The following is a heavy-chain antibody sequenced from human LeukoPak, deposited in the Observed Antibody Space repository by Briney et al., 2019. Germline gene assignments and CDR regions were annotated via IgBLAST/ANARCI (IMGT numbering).Heavy chain of an antibody. Sequence: GGSLRLSCAASGFTFSSYSMNWVRQAPGKGLEWVSSISSSSSYIYYADSVKGRFTISRDNAKNSLYLQMNSLRAEDTAVYYCARGFRGDPFDYWGQGTLVTVSS. V-gene: IGHV3-21*01. CDR1: GFTFSSYS. D-gene: IGHD7-27*01. J-gene: IGHJ4*02. CDR3: ARGFRGDPFDY. CDR2: ISSSSSYI.